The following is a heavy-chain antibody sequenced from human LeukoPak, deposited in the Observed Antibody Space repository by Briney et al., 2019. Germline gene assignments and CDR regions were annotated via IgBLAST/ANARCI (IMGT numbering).Heavy chain of an antibody. CDR3: ATHGGYCSSTSCYKGPDDVNYYYYMDV. CDR2: IKQDGSEK. CDR1: GFTFSSYW. J-gene: IGHJ6*03. D-gene: IGHD2-2*01. Sequence: GGSLRLSCAASGFTFSSYWMSWVRQAPGKGLEWVANIKQDGSEKYYVDSVKGRFTISRDNAKNTLYLQMNNLRADDTAVYYCATHGGYCSSTSCYKGPDDVNYYYYMDVWGKGTTVTVSS. V-gene: IGHV3-7*03.